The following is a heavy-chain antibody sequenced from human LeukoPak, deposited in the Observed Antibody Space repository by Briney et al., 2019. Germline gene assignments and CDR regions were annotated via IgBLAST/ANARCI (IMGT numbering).Heavy chain of an antibody. CDR2: IYYSGST. CDR3: ARGQRRVTIAHYYYGMDV. V-gene: IGHV4-31*03. J-gene: IGHJ6*02. Sequence: SQTLSLTCTVSGGSISSGGYYWSWIRQHPGKGLEWIGYIYYSGSTYYNPSLKSRVTISVDTSKNQFSLKPSSVTAADTAVYYCARGQRRVTIAHYYYGMDVWGQGTTVTVSS. D-gene: IGHD4-23*01. CDR1: GGSISSGGYY.